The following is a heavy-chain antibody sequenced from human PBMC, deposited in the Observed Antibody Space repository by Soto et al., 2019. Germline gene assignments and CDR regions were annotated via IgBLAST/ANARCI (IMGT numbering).Heavy chain of an antibody. CDR3: ARAPKVSGSSQTRPDF. D-gene: IGHD6-6*01. V-gene: IGHV4-34*01. CDR1: SGSFSGYY. CDR2: ISQSGNT. J-gene: IGHJ4*02. Sequence: SVTLSLTWSIDSGSFSGYYWSWIRQPPGKGLEWIGEISQSGNTNYSPSLKSRVSISIDTSKKQFSLNLASVSAADTAVYYCARAPKVSGSSQTRPDFWGQGTLVTVSS.